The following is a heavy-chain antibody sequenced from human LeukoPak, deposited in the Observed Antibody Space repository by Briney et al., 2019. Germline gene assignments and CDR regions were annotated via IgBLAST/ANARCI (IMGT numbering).Heavy chain of an antibody. CDR3: ARHIPYYYDSSGYAARGYAFDI. J-gene: IGHJ3*02. CDR2: IDYSGCT. Sequence: SETLSCTSTVSGGSINSSSYYWRWLGQPPGKGLEWIASIDYSGCTYYNPSLNTRATKTVARSKYKFPRSLSSVTTADSAVYYCARHIPYYYDSSGYAARGYAFDIWGQGTMVTVPS. CDR1: GGSINSSSYY. D-gene: IGHD3-22*01. V-gene: IGHV4-39*01.